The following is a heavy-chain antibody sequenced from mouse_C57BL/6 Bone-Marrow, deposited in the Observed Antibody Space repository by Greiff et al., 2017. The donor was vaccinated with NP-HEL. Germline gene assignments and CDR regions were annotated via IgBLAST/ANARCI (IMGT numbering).Heavy chain of an antibody. CDR2: IYPGSGST. CDR3: ARGEDLLWPRVYFDY. CDR1: GYTFTSYW. J-gene: IGHJ2*01. V-gene: IGHV1-55*01. Sequence: QVQLQQPGAELVKPGASVKMSCKASGYTFTSYWITWVKQRPGQGLEWIGDIYPGSGSTNYNEKFKSKATLTVDTSSSTAYMQLSSLTSEDSAVYYCARGEDLLWPRVYFDYGGQGTTLTVSS. D-gene: IGHD2-1*01.